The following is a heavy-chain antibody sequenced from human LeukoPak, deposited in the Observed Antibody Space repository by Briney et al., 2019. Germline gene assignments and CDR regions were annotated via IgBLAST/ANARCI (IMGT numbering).Heavy chain of an antibody. D-gene: IGHD3-22*01. CDR1: GFSLTTSGVG. J-gene: IGHJ2*01. CDR2: IYWDDDK. CDR3: AHTGHYYDRNNANWYFDL. V-gene: IGHV2-5*02. Sequence: ESGPTLVNPTQTLPLTCTFSGFSLTTSGVGVGWIRQLPGKALEWLAVIYWDDDKRYSPSLKNRLTITKDTSKNQVVLSMTNMDPVDTATYYCAHTGHYYDRNNANWYFDLWGRGTLVTVSS.